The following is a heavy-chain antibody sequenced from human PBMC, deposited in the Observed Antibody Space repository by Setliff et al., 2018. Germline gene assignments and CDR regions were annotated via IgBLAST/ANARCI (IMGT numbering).Heavy chain of an antibody. V-gene: IGHV4-39*01. D-gene: IGHD2-2*02. CDR2: IYYSGST. Sequence: SETLSLTCTVSGGSISSSTHYWGWIRQPPGKGLEWIGSIYYSGSTYYNPSLKSRVTIFVDTSRNQFSLKLSSVTAADTAVYYCARQWTDCTSANCYTMAYYYYYMDVWGKGTTVTVS. CDR1: GGSISSSTHY. J-gene: IGHJ6*03. CDR3: ARQWTDCTSANCYTMAYYYYYMDV.